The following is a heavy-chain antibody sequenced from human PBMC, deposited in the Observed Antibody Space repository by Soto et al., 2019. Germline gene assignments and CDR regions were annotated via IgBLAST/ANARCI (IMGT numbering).Heavy chain of an antibody. CDR1: GQSFSGHS. CDR2: INESGST. D-gene: IGHD1-1*01. Sequence: SETLSLTCAVYGQSFSGHSWAWIRQPPGKGLEWIGEINESGSTYYNPSLKSRVTISTDTSKNQFSLKLSSVSAADTAAYFCARGSGIVALPGELEDVNYDYWGQGTLVTVSS. V-gene: IGHV4-34*01. J-gene: IGHJ4*02. CDR3: ARGSGIVALPGELEDVNYDY.